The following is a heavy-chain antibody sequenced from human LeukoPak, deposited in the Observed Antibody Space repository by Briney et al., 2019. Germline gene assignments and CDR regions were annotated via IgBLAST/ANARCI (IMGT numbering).Heavy chain of an antibody. CDR1: GYSISSGYY. CDR2: INHSGST. Sequence: SETLSLTCTVSGYSISSGYYWGWIRQPPGKGLEWIGEINHSGSTNYNPSLKSRVTISVDTSKNQFSLKLSSVTAADTAVYYCARRGYVWGSYLSLNWFDPWGQGTLVTVSS. J-gene: IGHJ5*02. D-gene: IGHD3-16*01. V-gene: IGHV4-38-2*02. CDR3: ARRGYVWGSYLSLNWFDP.